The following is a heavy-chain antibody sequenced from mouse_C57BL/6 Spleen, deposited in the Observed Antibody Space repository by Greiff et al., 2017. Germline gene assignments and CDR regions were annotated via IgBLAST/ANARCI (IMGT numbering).Heavy chain of an antibody. J-gene: IGHJ4*01. V-gene: IGHV1-85*01. CDR3: AREMVDSSGYGAMDY. Sequence: QVHVKQSGPELVKPGASVKLSCKASGYTFTSYDINWVKQRPGQGLEWIGWINPRDGSTKYNKKFKGKGTLTVANSSSTAYRELHSLTSGDSAVYFCAREMVDSSGYGAMDYWGQGTSVTVSS. CDR1: GYTFTSYD. D-gene: IGHD3-2*02. CDR2: INPRDGST.